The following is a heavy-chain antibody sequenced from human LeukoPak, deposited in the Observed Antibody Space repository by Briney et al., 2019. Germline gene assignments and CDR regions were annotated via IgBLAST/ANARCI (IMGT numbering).Heavy chain of an antibody. CDR2: IIPIFGTA. CDR3: AREGAARSLFDY. V-gene: IGHV1-69*05. J-gene: IGHJ4*02. D-gene: IGHD6-6*01. Sequence: ASVKVSCKASGGTFSSYAISWVRQAPGQGLEWMGGIIPIFGTANYAQKFQGRVTITTDESTSTAYMELSSLRSEYTAVYYCAREGAARSLFDYWGQGTLVTVSS. CDR1: GGTFSSYA.